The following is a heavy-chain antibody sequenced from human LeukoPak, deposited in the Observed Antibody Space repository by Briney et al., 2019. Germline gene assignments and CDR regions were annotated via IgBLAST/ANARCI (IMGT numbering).Heavy chain of an antibody. V-gene: IGHV3-30*02. CDR3: AATFYGSGSLFDY. Sequence: GGSLRLSCAASGFTFSSYGMHWVRQAPGKGLEWVAFIRYDGSNKYYADSVKGRFTISRDNSKNTLYLQMNSLRAEDTAVYYCAATFYGSGSLFDYWGQGTLVTVSS. D-gene: IGHD3-10*01. J-gene: IGHJ4*02. CDR2: IRYDGSNK. CDR1: GFTFSSYG.